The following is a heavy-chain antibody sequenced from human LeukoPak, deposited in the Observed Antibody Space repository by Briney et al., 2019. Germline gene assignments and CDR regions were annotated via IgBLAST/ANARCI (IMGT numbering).Heavy chain of an antibody. V-gene: IGHV4-61*08. Sequence: PSETLSLTCTVSGGSISSSDYYWSWIRQPPGKGLEWIGYIYHSGSTNYNPSLKSRVTISVDTSKNQFSLKLSSVTAADTAVYYCARISRAFDIWGQGTMVTVSS. CDR3: ARISRAFDI. CDR1: GGSISSSDYY. J-gene: IGHJ3*02. CDR2: IYHSGST. D-gene: IGHD2-2*01.